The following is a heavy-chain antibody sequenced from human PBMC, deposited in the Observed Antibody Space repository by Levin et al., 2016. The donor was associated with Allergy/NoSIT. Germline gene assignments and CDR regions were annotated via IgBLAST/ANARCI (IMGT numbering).Heavy chain of an antibody. V-gene: IGHV4-4*02. CDR2: IYHTGTT. CDR1: GGSITSNNW. J-gene: IGHJ5*02. CDR3: ARDPIVLPPDTRWFDP. D-gene: IGHD2/OR15-2a*01. Sequence: SETLSLTCTVSGGSITSNNWWSWVRQPPGKGLEWIGEIYHTGTTNYNPSLRSRVAISLDKSKNQFSLILSSVTAADTAVYFCARDPIVLPPDTRWFDPWGQGTLVTVSS.